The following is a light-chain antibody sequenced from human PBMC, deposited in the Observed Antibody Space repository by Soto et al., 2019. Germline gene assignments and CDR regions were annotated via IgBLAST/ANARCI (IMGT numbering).Light chain of an antibody. Sequence: EIVLTQSPATLSVSPGEIATLSCRTSQSVGSNLACYQQQPGQAPRLLIYGAFIRAPGFPVTFRGTGSGSEFTLTITSLQSEAGALYSCQQSDKWPYTFGQGTNLEIK. CDR1: QSVGSN. CDR3: QQSDKWPYT. V-gene: IGKV3-15*01. J-gene: IGKJ2*01. CDR2: GAF.